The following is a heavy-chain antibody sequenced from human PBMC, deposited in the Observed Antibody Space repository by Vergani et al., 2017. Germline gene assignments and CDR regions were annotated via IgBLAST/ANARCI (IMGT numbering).Heavy chain of an antibody. J-gene: IGHJ6*03. CDR2: IYYSGST. D-gene: IGHD3-3*01. CDR1: GGSISSYY. Sequence: QVQLQESGPGLVKPSETLSLTCTVSGGSISSYYWSWIRQPPGKGLEWIGYIYYSGSTNYNPSLKSRVTISVDTSKNQFSLKLSSVTAADTAVYYYARLNPCYDFWSGYYDYYYYYMDVWGKGTTVTVSS. CDR3: ARLNPCYDFWSGYYDYYYYYMDV. V-gene: IGHV4-59*01.